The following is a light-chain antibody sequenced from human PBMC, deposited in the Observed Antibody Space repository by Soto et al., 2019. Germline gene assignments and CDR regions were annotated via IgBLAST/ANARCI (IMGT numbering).Light chain of an antibody. Sequence: DIQMTQSPSTLSASVGDRVTITCRASQSISSWLAWYQQKPGKAPKVLIYDASSLESGVPSSFSGSGSGTEFSLTISSLQPDDFATYFCLQYNHYWTFGQGTRVEIK. CDR2: DAS. J-gene: IGKJ1*01. CDR3: LQYNHYWT. V-gene: IGKV1-5*01. CDR1: QSISSW.